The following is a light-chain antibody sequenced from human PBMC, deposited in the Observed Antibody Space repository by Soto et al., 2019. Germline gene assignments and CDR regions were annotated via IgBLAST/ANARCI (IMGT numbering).Light chain of an antibody. J-gene: IGLJ7*01. V-gene: IGLV2-23*02. CDR2: EVS. CDR3: CSYSGSSTYAV. Sequence: QSVLTQPASVSGSPGQSITISCTGTSSDVGSYNLVSWYQQHPGKAPKLMIYEVSKRPSGVSNRFFAFKSGNTASLTISGLQAEDEDDYYCCSYSGSSTYAVFGGGTQLTVL. CDR1: SSDVGSYNL.